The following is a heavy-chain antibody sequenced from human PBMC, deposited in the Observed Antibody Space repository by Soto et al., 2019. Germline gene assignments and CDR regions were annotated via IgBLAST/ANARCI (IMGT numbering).Heavy chain of an antibody. CDR1: RFTFSSYW. V-gene: IGHV3-7*03. CDR2: IKEDGSEK. Sequence: GGSLRLSCAASRFTFSSYWMSWVRQAPGKGLEWVANIKEDGSEKYYVDSVKGRFTISRDNSKNTLYLQMNSLRAEDTAVYYCAKPIITMVRDYGMDVWGQGTTVTVSS. CDR3: AKPIITMVRDYGMDV. D-gene: IGHD3-10*01. J-gene: IGHJ6*02.